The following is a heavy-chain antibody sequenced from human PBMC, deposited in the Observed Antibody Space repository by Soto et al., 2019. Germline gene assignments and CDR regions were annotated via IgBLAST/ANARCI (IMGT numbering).Heavy chain of an antibody. D-gene: IGHD3-16*02. CDR1: GYTFTSYG. J-gene: IGHJ6*02. CDR2: VSAYNGNT. CDR3: ASRGYPAGMDV. Sequence: AAVKVSCKASGYTFTSYGISWVRQAPGQGLEWMGWVSAYNGNTTYAQKLQGRVTMTTDTSTSTAYMELRSLRSDDTAVYYCASRGYPAGMDVWGQGTAVTVSS. V-gene: IGHV1-18*01.